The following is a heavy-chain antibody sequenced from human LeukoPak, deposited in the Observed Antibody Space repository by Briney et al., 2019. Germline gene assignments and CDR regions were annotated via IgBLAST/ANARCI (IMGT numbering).Heavy chain of an antibody. D-gene: IGHD4-23*01. CDR2: ISGSGGST. Sequence: GGSLRLSCAASGFTFSSYAMSWVRQAPGKGLEWVSAISGSGGSTYYADSVKGRFTISRDNSKNTLYLQMNSLRAEDTAVYYCAKFNYGGNPLDRFFGYWGXGTLVTVSS. CDR1: GFTFSSYA. J-gene: IGHJ4*02. V-gene: IGHV3-23*01. CDR3: AKFNYGGNPLDRFFGY.